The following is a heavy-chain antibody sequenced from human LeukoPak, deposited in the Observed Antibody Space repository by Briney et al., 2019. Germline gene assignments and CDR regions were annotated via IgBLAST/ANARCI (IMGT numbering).Heavy chain of an antibody. Sequence: SETLSLTCTVSGGSISSYYWSWIRQPPGEGMEWIGYIYYSGSTNYNPSLRSRAIISEDTSKNLFSLKLSSVTAADTAVYYCARGIFGVIINAFDIWGQGTMVTVSS. D-gene: IGHD3-3*01. CDR2: IYYSGST. V-gene: IGHV4-59*01. CDR3: ARGIFGVIINAFDI. J-gene: IGHJ3*02. CDR1: GGSISSYY.